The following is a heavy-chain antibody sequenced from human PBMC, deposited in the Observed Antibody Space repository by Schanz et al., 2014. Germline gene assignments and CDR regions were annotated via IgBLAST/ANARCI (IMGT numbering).Heavy chain of an antibody. D-gene: IGHD3-10*01. V-gene: IGHV3-11*01. J-gene: IGHJ4*02. CDR3: ARIGGSVFDY. Sequence: VQLVESGGGLVKPGGSLRLSCVASGFSFSDYFMAWIRQPPGRGLEWVSYIGNGGVTIYYADSVKGRFTISRDNSKNSLYLQMNSLRAEDTAVYYCARIGGSVFDYWAQGTLVTVSS. CDR1: GFSFSDYF. CDR2: IGNGGVTI.